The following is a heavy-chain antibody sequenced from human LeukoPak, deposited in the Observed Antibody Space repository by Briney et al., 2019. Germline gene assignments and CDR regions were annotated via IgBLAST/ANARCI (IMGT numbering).Heavy chain of an antibody. D-gene: IGHD3-22*01. CDR1: GGSISRSY. CDR2: VYSCGST. J-gene: IGHJ5*02. CDR3: ARDARYYDSTGYSSSYFDP. V-gene: IGHV4-4*07. Sequence: SSETLSLTCTVSGGSISRSYWSWIRQPAGKGLEWIGRVYSCGSTNYNPSLKSRVTMSVDTSKNQFSLKLNSVTAADTAVYYCARDARYYDSTGYSSSYFDPWGQGTLVTVSS.